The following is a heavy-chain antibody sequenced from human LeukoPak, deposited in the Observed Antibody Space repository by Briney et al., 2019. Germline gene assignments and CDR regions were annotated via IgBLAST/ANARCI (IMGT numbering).Heavy chain of an antibody. CDR3: ARDPLSSVGATIGHFQH. J-gene: IGHJ1*01. Sequence: SVKVSCKASGGTFSSYAISWVRQAPGQGLEWMGRIIPTFGTANYAQEFQGRVTITTDESTSTAYMELSSLRSEDTAVYYCARDPLSSVGATIGHFQHWGQGTLVTVSS. V-gene: IGHV1-69*05. D-gene: IGHD1-26*01. CDR1: GGTFSSYA. CDR2: IIPTFGTA.